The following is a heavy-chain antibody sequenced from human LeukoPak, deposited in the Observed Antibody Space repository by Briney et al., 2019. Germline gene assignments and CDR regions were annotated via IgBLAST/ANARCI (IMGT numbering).Heavy chain of an antibody. V-gene: IGHV3-48*01. D-gene: IGHD6-19*01. CDR2: ITSSSSTI. CDR3: ARGRPGSGWYYFDS. CDR1: GFTFSSYS. J-gene: IGHJ4*02. Sequence: GGSLRLSCAASGFTFSSYSMNWVRQAPGKGLEWVSFITSSSSTIYYVDSVKGRFTISRDNAKNSLYLQMNSLRAEDTAVYYCARGRPGSGWYYFDSWGQGTLVTVSS.